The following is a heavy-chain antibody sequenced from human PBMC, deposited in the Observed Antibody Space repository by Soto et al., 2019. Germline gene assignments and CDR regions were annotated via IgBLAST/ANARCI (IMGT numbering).Heavy chain of an antibody. Sequence: QVQLVESGGGVVQPGRSLRLSCAASGFTFSSYAMHWFRQAPGKGLEWVAVISYDGSNKYYADSVKGRFTISRDNSKNTLYLQMNSLRAEDTAVYYCAREGGSLEMDYWGQGTLVTVSS. J-gene: IGHJ4*02. CDR1: GFTFSSYA. CDR2: ISYDGSNK. D-gene: IGHD3-16*01. V-gene: IGHV3-30-3*01. CDR3: AREGGSLEMDY.